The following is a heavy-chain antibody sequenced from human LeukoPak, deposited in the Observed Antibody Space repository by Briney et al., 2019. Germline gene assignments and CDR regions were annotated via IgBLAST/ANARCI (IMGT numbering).Heavy chain of an antibody. CDR2: ISGDGGST. Sequence: GGSLRLSCAASGFTFDDYAMHWVRQAPGKGLEWVSLISGDGGSTYYADSVKGRFTISRDNSKNSLYPQMNSLRTEDTALYYCAKSFGSMYYDSSGYYYPLSGMDVWGQGTTVTVSS. J-gene: IGHJ6*02. CDR1: GFTFDDYA. V-gene: IGHV3-43*02. D-gene: IGHD3-22*01. CDR3: AKSFGSMYYDSSGYYYPLSGMDV.